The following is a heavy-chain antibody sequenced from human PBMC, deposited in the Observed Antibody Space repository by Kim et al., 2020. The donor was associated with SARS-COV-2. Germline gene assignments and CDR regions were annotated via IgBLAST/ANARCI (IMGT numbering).Heavy chain of an antibody. CDR3: ARGRVIAGSTRATGALDI. J-gene: IGHJ3*02. CDR2: VWFDGSKR. CDR1: GLTFSRNP. D-gene: IGHD3-22*01. Sequence: GGSLRLSCAASGLTFSRNPMHWVRQAPGKGLEWVAVVWFDGSKRYFGDSVKGRFSIARDNSMNTVDLQMNSLRVDDTAIYYCARGRVIAGSTRATGALDIWGQGTLVIVSS. V-gene: IGHV3-33*01.